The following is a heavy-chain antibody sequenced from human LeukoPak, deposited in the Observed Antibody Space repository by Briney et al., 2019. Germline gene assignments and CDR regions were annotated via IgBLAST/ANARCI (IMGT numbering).Heavy chain of an antibody. CDR3: ARSRYLDY. CDR2: IKQDGSEK. J-gene: IGHJ4*02. CDR1: GFTFSTYW. V-gene: IGHV3-7*01. Sequence: GGSLRVSCAASGFTFSTYWMSWVRQAPGKGLEWVANIKQDGSEKNYVDSVKGRSTISRDNAKNSLYLQMNSLRAEDTAVYYCARSRYLDYWGQGTLVTVFS.